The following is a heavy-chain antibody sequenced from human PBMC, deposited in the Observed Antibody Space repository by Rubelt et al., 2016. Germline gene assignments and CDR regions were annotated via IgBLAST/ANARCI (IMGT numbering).Heavy chain of an antibody. J-gene: IGHJ4*02. CDR3: VGGYSYGYLGY. Sequence: MHWVRQAPGQGLAWMGIINPSGGSTSYAQKFQGRVTMTRDTSTSTVYMELSSLRSEDTAVYYCVGGYSYGYLGYWGQGTLVTVSS. CDR2: INPSGGST. V-gene: IGHV1-46*01. D-gene: IGHD5-18*01.